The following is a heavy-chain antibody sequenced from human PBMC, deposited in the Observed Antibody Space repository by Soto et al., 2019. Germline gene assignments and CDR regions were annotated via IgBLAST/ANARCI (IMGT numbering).Heavy chain of an antibody. CDR1: GGSISSSSYY. D-gene: IGHD3-3*01. CDR3: ARLGGYYQALDH. CDR2: IYYAGST. Sequence: PSETLSLTCTVSGGSISSSSYYWGWIRQPPGKGLECVGAIYYAGSTHYNPSLKSRVTTSIDTSKNQVSLKLSSVTAADTAVYFCARLGGYYQALDHWSQGTLVNVSS. J-gene: IGHJ4*02. V-gene: IGHV4-39*01.